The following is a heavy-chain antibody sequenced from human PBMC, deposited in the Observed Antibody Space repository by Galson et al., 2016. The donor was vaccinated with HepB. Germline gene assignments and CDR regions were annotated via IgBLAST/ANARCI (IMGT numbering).Heavy chain of an antibody. D-gene: IGHD3-10*01. CDR1: GYTFSGHG. V-gene: IGHV1-18*01. CDR2: ISPYNGNT. CDR3: ARSGIIRVNWLDP. Sequence: SVKVSCKASGYTFSGHGIAWVRQAPGQGLEWMGYISPYNGNTDYAQNFQGRITMTTDASTSTAYMEVRSLKSDDTAVYYCARSGIIRVNWLDPWGQGTLVIVSS. J-gene: IGHJ5*02.